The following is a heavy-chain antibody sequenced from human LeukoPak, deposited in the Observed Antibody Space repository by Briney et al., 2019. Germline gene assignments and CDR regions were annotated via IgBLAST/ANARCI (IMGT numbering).Heavy chain of an antibody. CDR3: ARKEVSATRYCSSTSCPGGMDV. V-gene: IGHV3-74*01. D-gene: IGHD2-2*01. CDR1: GFTFSSYW. Sequence: GGSLRLSCAASGFTFSSYWMHWVRQAPGKGLVWVSRVNGDGSMTNYADSVKGRFTISRDNAKNTVYLHMNSLGAEDTGVYYCARKEVSATRYCSSTSCPGGMDVWGQGTTVTVSS. J-gene: IGHJ6*02. CDR2: VNGDGSMT.